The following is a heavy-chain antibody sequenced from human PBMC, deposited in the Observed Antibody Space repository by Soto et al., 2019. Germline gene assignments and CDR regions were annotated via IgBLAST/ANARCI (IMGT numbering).Heavy chain of an antibody. J-gene: IGHJ4*02. Sequence: PGGSLRLSCAASGFTFSSYAMHWVRQAPGKGLEWVAVISYDGSNKYYADSVKGRFTISRDNSKNTLYLQMNSLRAEDTAVYYCARGLVDCTNGVCPRLDYWGQGTLVTVSS. D-gene: IGHD2-8*01. CDR3: ARGLVDCTNGVCPRLDY. CDR1: GFTFSSYA. CDR2: ISYDGSNK. V-gene: IGHV3-30-3*01.